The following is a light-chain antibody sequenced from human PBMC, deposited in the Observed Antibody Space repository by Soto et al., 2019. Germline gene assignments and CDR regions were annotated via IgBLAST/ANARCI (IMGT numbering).Light chain of an antibody. CDR1: SPNIGTNY. J-gene: IGLJ3*02. V-gene: IGLV1-51*02. CDR3: GTWDSSLSVWV. Sequence: QAVVTQPPSVSAASGQKVTISCSGRSPNIGTNYVSWYQQLPGTAPKLLIYEHDKRPSGIPDRFSGSKSGTSATLGIAGLQSGDEADYYCGTWDSSLSVWVFGGGTKVTVL. CDR2: EHD.